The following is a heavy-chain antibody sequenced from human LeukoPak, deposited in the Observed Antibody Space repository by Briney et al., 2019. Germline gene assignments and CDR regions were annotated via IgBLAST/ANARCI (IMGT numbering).Heavy chain of an antibody. CDR1: GGSFSSENYY. D-gene: IGHD3-16*01. V-gene: IGHV4-61*01. CDR2: IFYTGST. Sequence: PSETLSLTCTVSGGSFSSENYYWSWIRQPPGKGLEWIGYIFYTGSTNYNPSLKSRVTISIDTSKNQFSLKLSSVTAADTAVYYCARKVSSNWYYDYYGLDVWGQGTTVTVSS. CDR3: ARKVSSNWYYDYYGLDV. J-gene: IGHJ6*02.